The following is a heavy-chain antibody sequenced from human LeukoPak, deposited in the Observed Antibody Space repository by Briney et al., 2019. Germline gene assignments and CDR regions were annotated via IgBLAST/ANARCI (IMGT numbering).Heavy chain of an antibody. V-gene: IGHV4-59*01. CDR1: GGSFSGYY. J-gene: IGHJ4*02. D-gene: IGHD6-6*01. Sequence: SETLSLTCAVYGGSFSGYYWSWIRQPPGKGLEWIGYIYYSGSTNYNPSLKSRVTISVDTSKNQFSLKLSSVTAADTAVYYCVRGSSSTWFDTGSLDHWGQGTLVTVSS. CDR3: VRGSSSTWFDTGSLDH. CDR2: IYYSGST.